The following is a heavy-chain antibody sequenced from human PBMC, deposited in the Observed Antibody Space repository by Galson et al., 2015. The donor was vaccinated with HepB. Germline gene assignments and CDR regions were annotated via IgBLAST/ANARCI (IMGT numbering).Heavy chain of an antibody. Sequence: SLRLSCAASGFTFSSYWMSWVRQAPGKGLEWVANIKQDGSEKYYVDSVKGRFTISRDNAKNSLYLQMNSLRAEDTAVYYCARGGNYGAHEYFDYWGQGTLVTVSS. CDR3: ARGGNYGAHEYFDY. D-gene: IGHD4-17*01. V-gene: IGHV3-7*03. CDR2: IKQDGSEK. CDR1: GFTFSSYW. J-gene: IGHJ4*02.